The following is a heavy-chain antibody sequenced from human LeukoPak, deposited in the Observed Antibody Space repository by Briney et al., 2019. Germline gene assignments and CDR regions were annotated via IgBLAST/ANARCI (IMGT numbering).Heavy chain of an antibody. CDR2: VSSGGSPT. V-gene: IGHV3-7*03. CDR1: GFTFDDYA. Sequence: GGSLRLSCAASGFTFDDYAMHWVRQIPGKELEWVASVSSGGSPTYYVDSVRGRFTISRDDAKNSLFLQMNGLRADDTAVYYCTRENYVPDSWGQGTLVTVSS. CDR3: TRENYVPDS. D-gene: IGHD3-10*02. J-gene: IGHJ4*02.